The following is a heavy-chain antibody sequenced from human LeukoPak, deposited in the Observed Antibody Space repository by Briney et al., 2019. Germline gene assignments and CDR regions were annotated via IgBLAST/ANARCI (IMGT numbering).Heavy chain of an antibody. CDR3: AKFQWLVIPYYYYGMDV. D-gene: IGHD6-19*01. CDR2: ISGRGGSK. V-gene: IGHV3-23*01. J-gene: IGHJ6*02. Sequence: PGGSLRLSCAASGFTFSSYAMSWVRQAPRKVLEWVSAISGRGGSKYYADSVKGRFNISRDNSKNTLYLQMNSLRAEDTAVYYCAKFQWLVIPYYYYGMDVWGQGTTVTVSS. CDR1: GFTFSSYA.